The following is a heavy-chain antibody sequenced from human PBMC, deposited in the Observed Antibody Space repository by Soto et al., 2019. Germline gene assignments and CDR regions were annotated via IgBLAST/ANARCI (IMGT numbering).Heavy chain of an antibody. Sequence: GSLRLSCAASGFTFSDYALHWVRQAPGKGLEWVTVISSDGSNRYYADSVKGRFTISRDNSKNTLYLQMNSLRVEDTVIYIFAHLTGLAHTDDFWGQGTPVTVPQ. J-gene: IGHJ4*02. V-gene: IGHV3-30-3*01. CDR2: ISSDGSNR. CDR3: AHLTGLAHTDDF. CDR1: GFTFSDYA. D-gene: IGHD3-9*01.